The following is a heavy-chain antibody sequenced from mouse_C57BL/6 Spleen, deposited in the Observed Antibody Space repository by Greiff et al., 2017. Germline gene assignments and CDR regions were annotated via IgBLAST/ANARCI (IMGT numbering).Heavy chain of an antibody. V-gene: IGHV1-52*01. CDR1: GYTFTSYW. CDR3: ARGKSRGYFDY. J-gene: IGHJ2*01. Sequence: QVQLQQPGAELVRPGSSVKLSCKASGYTFTSYWMHWVKQRPIQGLEWIGNIDPSDSETHYNQKFKDKATLTVDKSSSTAYMQLSSLTSEDSAVYYCARGKSRGYFDYWGQGTTLTVSS. D-gene: IGHD1-1*01. CDR2: IDPSDSET.